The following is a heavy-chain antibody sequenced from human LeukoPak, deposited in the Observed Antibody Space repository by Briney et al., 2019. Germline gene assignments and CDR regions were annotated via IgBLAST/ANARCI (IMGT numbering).Heavy chain of an antibody. Sequence: PSETLSLTCAVYGGSFSGYYWSWIRQPPGKGLEWIGEINHSGSTNYNPSLKSRVTISVDTSKNQFSLKLSSVTAADTAVYYCARPRIAAAGQTNWFDPWGQGTLVTVSS. V-gene: IGHV4-34*01. D-gene: IGHD6-13*01. CDR3: ARPRIAAAGQTNWFDP. CDR1: GGSFSGYY. J-gene: IGHJ5*02. CDR2: INHSGST.